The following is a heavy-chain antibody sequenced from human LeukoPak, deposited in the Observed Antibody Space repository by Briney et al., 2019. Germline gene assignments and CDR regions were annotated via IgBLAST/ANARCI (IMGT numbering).Heavy chain of an antibody. D-gene: IGHD6-19*01. CDR3: ARDRGAVAGPSDY. CDR1: GYTFTGYY. CDR2: INPNSGGT. Sequence: RASVKVSCKASGYTFTGYYMHWVRQAPGQGPEWMGWINPNSGGTNYAQKFQGRVTMTRDTSISTAYMELSRLRSDDTAVYYCARDRGAVAGPSDYWGQGTLVTVSS. V-gene: IGHV1-2*02. J-gene: IGHJ4*02.